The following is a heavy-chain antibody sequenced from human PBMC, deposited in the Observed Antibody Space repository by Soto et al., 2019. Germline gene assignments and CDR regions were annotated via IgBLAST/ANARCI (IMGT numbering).Heavy chain of an antibody. CDR1: GFTFDDYA. CDR3: AKDMVVRSPGDAFDI. CDR2: ISWNSGSI. J-gene: IGHJ3*02. V-gene: IGHV3-9*01. Sequence: EVQLVESGGGLVQPGRSLRLSCAGSGFTFDDYAMHWVRQAPGKGLEWVSGISWNSGSIGYADSVKGRFTISRDNAKNSLYLQMNSLRAEDTALYYCAKDMVVRSPGDAFDIWGQGTMVTVSS. D-gene: IGHD2-8*01.